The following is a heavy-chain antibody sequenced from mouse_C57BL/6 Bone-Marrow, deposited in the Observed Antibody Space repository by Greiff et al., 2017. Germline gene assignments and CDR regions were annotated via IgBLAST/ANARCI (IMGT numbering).Heavy chain of an antibody. J-gene: IGHJ4*01. CDR1: GFTFSDAW. V-gene: IGHV6-6*01. D-gene: IGHD1-1*01. CDR2: IGNKANNHAT. Sequence: DVKLVESGGGLVQPGGSMKLSCAASGFTFSDAWMDWVRQSPEKGLEWVAEIGNKANNHATYYAESVKGRFTISRDDSKSSVYLQMNSLRAEDTGIYYCTRDTTVVGAMDYWGQGTSVTVSS. CDR3: TRDTTVVGAMDY.